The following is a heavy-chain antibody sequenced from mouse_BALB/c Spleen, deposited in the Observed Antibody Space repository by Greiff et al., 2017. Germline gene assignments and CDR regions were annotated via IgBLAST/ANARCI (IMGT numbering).Heavy chain of an antibody. J-gene: IGHJ2*01. CDR3: ARKDGYYDY. V-gene: IGHV5-9-4*01. D-gene: IGHD2-3*01. CDR2: ISSGGSYT. Sequence: EVKVVESGGGLVKPGGSLKLSCAASGFTFSSYAMSWVRQSPEKRLEWVAEISSGGSYTYYPDTVTGRFTISRDNAKNTLYLEMSSLRSEDTAMYYCARKDGYYDYWGQGTTLTVSS. CDR1: GFTFSSYA.